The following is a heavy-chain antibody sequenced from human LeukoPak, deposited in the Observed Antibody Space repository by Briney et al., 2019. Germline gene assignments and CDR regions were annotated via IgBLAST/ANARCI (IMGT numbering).Heavy chain of an antibody. Sequence: GGSLRLSCAASGFTFTSYAMSWVRQPPGKGLEWVSVIRGSGTVAYFADSVKGRFTVSRDNSKNTLYLQMSSLRAEDTAIYYCAKSLDYDGGVLWALPQYWGQGTLVTVSS. J-gene: IGHJ4*02. D-gene: IGHD3-22*01. CDR3: AKSLDYDGGVLWALPQY. CDR2: IRGSGTVA. V-gene: IGHV3-23*01. CDR1: GFTFTSYA.